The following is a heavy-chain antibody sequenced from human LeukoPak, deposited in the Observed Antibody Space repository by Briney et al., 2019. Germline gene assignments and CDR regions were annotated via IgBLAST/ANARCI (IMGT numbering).Heavy chain of an antibody. CDR3: ARDRGGNWVDALEI. J-gene: IGHJ3*02. CDR1: GFNFRGYT. V-gene: IGHV3-23*01. D-gene: IGHD1-1*01. CDR2: IGDGGGNT. Sequence: GGSLRLSCAASGFNFRGYTMSWVRQAPGRGLEWVSVIGDGGGNTYYADSVKGRFTISRDNSKNTLYLQMNSLRADDTAVYYCARDRGGNWVDALEIWGQGTMVTVSS.